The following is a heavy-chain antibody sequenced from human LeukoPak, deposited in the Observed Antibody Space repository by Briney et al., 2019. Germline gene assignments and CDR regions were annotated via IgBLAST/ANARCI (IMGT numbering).Heavy chain of an antibody. J-gene: IGHJ4*02. V-gene: IGHV4-34*01. CDR1: GGSFSGYY. D-gene: IGHD3-16*01. Sequence: SETLSLTCAVYGGSFSGYYWSWIRQPPVKELEWIGEINHSGSTNYNPSLKSRVTISVDTSKNQFSLKLSSVTAADTAVYYCARGRPALTFGGVMGTYYFDYWGQGTLVTVSS. CDR3: ARGRPALTFGGVMGTYYFDY. CDR2: INHSGST.